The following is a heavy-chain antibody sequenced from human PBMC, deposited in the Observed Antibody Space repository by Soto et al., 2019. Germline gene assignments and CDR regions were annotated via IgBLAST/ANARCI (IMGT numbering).Heavy chain of an antibody. Sequence: QVQLVQSGGEVKKPGASVKVSCKASGYTFSNYGVSWVRQAPEQGLEWMGWITAYNGKTNYAHNFEGRVAMTIDTSTSTAYMELRSLRSDDTAVYYCARQHNDLWSDSPDFDYWGQGTLVTVSA. V-gene: IGHV1-18*04. CDR3: ARQHNDLWSDSPDFDY. CDR1: GYTFSNYG. D-gene: IGHD3-3*01. J-gene: IGHJ4*02. CDR2: ITAYNGKT.